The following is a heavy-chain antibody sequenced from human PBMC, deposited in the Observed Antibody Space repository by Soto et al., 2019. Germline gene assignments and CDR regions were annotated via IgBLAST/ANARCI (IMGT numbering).Heavy chain of an antibody. J-gene: IGHJ4*02. Sequence: GGSLRLSCAASGFTFSSYGMHWVRQAPGKGLEWVAVISYDGSNKYYADSVKGRFTISRDNSKNTLYLQMNSLRAEDTAVYYCAKGCRAGQPSYDYVWGSCYWGQGTLVTVSS. V-gene: IGHV3-30*18. D-gene: IGHD3-16*01. CDR3: AKGCRAGQPSYDYVWGSCY. CDR1: GFTFSSYG. CDR2: ISYDGSNK.